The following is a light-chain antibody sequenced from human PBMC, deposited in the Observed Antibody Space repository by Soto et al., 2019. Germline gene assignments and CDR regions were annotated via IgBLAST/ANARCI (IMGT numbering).Light chain of an antibody. CDR2: GAS. CDR1: QSVSSSY. Sequence: EIVLTQSPGTLSLSPGERATLSCRASQSVSSSYLAWYQQKPGQAPRLLFFGASIRATGLPDRFSGGGSGTDFTLTISRLEHEDFEVYYCQQYGSSPGPLGQGTKVDIK. V-gene: IGKV3-20*01. J-gene: IGKJ1*01. CDR3: QQYGSSPGP.